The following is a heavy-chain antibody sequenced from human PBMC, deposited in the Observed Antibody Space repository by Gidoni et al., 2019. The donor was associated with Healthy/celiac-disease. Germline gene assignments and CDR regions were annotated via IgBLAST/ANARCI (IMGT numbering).Heavy chain of an antibody. Sequence: QVQLVESGGGVVQPGRSLRLSCAASGVPLGSYGMHWVRRATGQGLGWVSVIWYDGINKYYAASVKGRFTISRDNSKNTLYLQMNSLRAEDTAVYYCARSRQWLQLWFLDYWGQGTLVTVSS. CDR1: GVPLGSYG. J-gene: IGHJ4*02. CDR3: ARSRQWLQLWFLDY. V-gene: IGHV3-33*01. D-gene: IGHD5-18*01. CDR2: IWYDGINK.